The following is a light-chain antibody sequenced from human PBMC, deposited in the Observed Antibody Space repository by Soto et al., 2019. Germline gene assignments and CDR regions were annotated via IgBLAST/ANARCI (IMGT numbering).Light chain of an antibody. CDR1: QSVLYSSNNY. Sequence: DIVMTQSPDRLAVSLGERATINCKSSQSVLYSSNNYIAWYQQKPGQPPKLLISWASTRESGVPDRFSGSGSGIDFTLTISSLQAEDVAVYYCQQYYSTPYTFGQGTKLEIK. CDR3: QQYYSTPYT. V-gene: IGKV4-1*01. CDR2: WAS. J-gene: IGKJ2*01.